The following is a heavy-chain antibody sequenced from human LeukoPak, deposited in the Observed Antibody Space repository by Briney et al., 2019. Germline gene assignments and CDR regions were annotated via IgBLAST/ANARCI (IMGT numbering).Heavy chain of an antibody. CDR1: GFTFSSYD. Sequence: PGGSLRLSCAASGFTFSSYDMHWVRQATGKGLEWVSVIGTSGDTYYAGSVKGRFTISRENAKNSLYLQMNSLTAGGTAVYFCSRVGSSGWPYYFDSWGQGTLVTVSS. CDR3: SRVGSSGWPYYFDS. D-gene: IGHD6-19*01. CDR2: IGTSGDT. J-gene: IGHJ4*02. V-gene: IGHV3-13*04.